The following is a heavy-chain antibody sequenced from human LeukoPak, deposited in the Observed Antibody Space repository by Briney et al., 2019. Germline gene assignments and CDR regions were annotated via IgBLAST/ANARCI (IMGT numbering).Heavy chain of an antibody. Sequence: SETLSLTCTVSGGSISSYYWSWIRQPPGKGLECIGYIYYSGSTNYNPSLKSRVTISVDTSKNQFSLKLSSVTAADTAVYYCARLVRAAAANYYYYYGMDVWGQGTTVTVSS. D-gene: IGHD6-13*01. V-gene: IGHV4-59*08. J-gene: IGHJ6*02. CDR2: IYYSGST. CDR3: ARLVRAAAANYYYYYGMDV. CDR1: GGSISSYY.